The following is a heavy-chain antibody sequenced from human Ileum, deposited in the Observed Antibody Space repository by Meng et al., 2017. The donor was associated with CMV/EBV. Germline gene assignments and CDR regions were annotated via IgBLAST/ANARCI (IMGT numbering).Heavy chain of an antibody. D-gene: IGHD5-18*01. Sequence: GESLKISCAASGFTFSSYSVHWVRQAPGKGLEWVTVISYDGSKKYYADAVKGRFTISRDNSKNTLFLQMNSLRAEDTAVYYCARDRGGSLMIQRGYGMDVWGQGTTVTVSS. V-gene: IGHV3-30*04. CDR2: ISYDGSKK. J-gene: IGHJ6*02. CDR1: GFTFSSYS. CDR3: ARDRGGSLMIQRGYGMDV.